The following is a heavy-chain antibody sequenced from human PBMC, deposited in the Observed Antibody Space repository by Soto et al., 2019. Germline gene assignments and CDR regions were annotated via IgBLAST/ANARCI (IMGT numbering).Heavy chain of an antibody. CDR3: ARHHGPTTSENWFDP. CDR2: ISTYSGGT. CDR1: GYTFFTYD. Sequence: ASVKVSCKASGYTFFTYDIRWVRQAPGQGLEWMGWISTYSGGTKYAQKFQGRVTMTTDTSTTTAYLELRSLRSDDTAVYYCARHHGPTTSENWFDPWGQGTLVTVS. V-gene: IGHV1-18*01. J-gene: IGHJ5*02. D-gene: IGHD5-12*01.